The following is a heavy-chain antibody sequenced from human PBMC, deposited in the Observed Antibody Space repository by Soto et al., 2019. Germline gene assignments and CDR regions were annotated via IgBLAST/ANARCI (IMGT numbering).Heavy chain of an antibody. Sequence: QVQLVQSGAEVKKPGASVQVSCKASGYTFTSYGISWVCQAPGQGLEWMGWISAYNGNTNYAKKLQGRVTMTTDTSTSTAYMELRSLRSDDTAVYYCARAHYYDNSSYYLGVAYWGQGTLVTVSS. CDR2: ISAYNGNT. CDR3: ARAHYYDNSSYYLGVAY. D-gene: IGHD3-22*01. J-gene: IGHJ4*02. CDR1: GYTFTSYG. V-gene: IGHV1-18*01.